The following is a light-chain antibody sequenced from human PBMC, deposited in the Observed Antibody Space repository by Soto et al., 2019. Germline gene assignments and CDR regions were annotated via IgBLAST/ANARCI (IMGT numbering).Light chain of an antibody. CDR2: EAY. CDR3: QQRVKLLSS. Sequence: VLKMSLATVSLSQGETATXSCRASQSVDRYVAWYQEKFGHAPRLLIYEAYIRATGVVARFTASGSATDFSLTITSLEPEDFAVYYCQQRVKLLSSFAPVTKVDIK. V-gene: IGKV3-11*01. CDR1: QSVDRY. J-gene: IGKJ2*04.